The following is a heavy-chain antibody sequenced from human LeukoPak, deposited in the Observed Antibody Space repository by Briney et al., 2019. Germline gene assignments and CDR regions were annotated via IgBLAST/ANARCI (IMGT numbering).Heavy chain of an antibody. CDR1: GFTFSTYW. J-gene: IGHJ6*02. Sequence: PGGSLRLSCAASGFTFSTYWMSWVRQAPGKGLEWVAGILNDGSDKHYSDSVKGRFTISRDNSKNTLYLQMNSLRAEDTAVYYCAKYKGAALYYHYGMDVWGQGTTVIVSS. CDR2: ILNDGSDK. CDR3: AKYKGAALYYHYGMDV. D-gene: IGHD6-13*01. V-gene: IGHV3-30*18.